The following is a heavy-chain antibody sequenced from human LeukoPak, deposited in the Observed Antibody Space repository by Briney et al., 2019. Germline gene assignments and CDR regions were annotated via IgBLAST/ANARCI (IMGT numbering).Heavy chain of an antibody. CDR1: GGSISSYY. J-gene: IGHJ5*02. V-gene: IGHV4-4*09. D-gene: IGHD2-15*01. CDR3: ARRRFCSDSTCSNIHEFDP. CDR2: IYTSGST. Sequence: PSETLSLTCTVSGGSISSYYWSWIRQPPGKGLEWIGYIYTSGSTYYNPSLKSRVTISVDTSKNQFSLKLSSVTAADTAVYYCARRRFCSDSTCSNIHEFDPLGQGTLVTVSS.